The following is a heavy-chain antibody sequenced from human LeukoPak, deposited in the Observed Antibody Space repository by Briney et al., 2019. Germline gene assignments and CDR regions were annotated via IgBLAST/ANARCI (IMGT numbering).Heavy chain of an antibody. CDR2: NSGST. Sequence: PSETLSLTCTVSGGSISSYYWGWIRQPPGKGLEWIGSNSGSTYYNPSLKSRVTISVDTSKNQFSLKLSSVTAADTAVYYCARVEMATIPDYWGQGTLVTVSS. D-gene: IGHD5-24*01. J-gene: IGHJ4*02. CDR1: GGSISSYY. CDR3: ARVEMATIPDY. V-gene: IGHV4-39*01.